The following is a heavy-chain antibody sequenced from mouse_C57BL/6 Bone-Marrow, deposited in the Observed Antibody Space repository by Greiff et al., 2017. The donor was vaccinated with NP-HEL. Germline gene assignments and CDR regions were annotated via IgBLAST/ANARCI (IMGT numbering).Heavy chain of an antibody. CDR2: ISSGSSTL. V-gene: IGHV5-17*01. CDR3: GGAY. CDR1: GFTFSDYG. J-gene: IGHJ3*01. Sequence: EVKLMESGGGLVKPGGSLKLSCAASGFTFSDYGMHWVRQAPEKGLEWVAYISSGSSTLYYADTVKGRFTISRDNAKNTLFLQMTSLRSEDTAMYYCGGAYWGQGTLVTVSA.